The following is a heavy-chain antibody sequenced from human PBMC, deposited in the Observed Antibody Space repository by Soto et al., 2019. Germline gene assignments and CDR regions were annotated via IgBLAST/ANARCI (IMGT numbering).Heavy chain of an antibody. J-gene: IGHJ6*02. V-gene: IGHV4-34*01. CDR1: GGSFIGYS. CDR2: INHSGST. D-gene: IGHD6-19*01. CDR3: ARGGGAVAVGWFYYYYGMDV. Sequence: LSLTCAVYGGSFIGYSWSWIRQPPGKGLQWMGEINHSGSTNYNPSLKSRVTISVDTSKNQFSLKLSSVTAADTAVYYSARGGGAVAVGWFYYYYGMDVWGQGTTVTVSS.